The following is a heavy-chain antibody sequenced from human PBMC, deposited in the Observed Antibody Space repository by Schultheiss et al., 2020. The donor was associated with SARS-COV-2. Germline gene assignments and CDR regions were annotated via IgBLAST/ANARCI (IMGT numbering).Heavy chain of an antibody. CDR1: GFTFSSYA. J-gene: IGHJ4*02. V-gene: IGHV3-21*01. CDR2: ISNSHYI. Sequence: GGSLRLSCAASGFTFSSYAMNWVRQAPGKGLEWVSSISNSHYILYADSVKGRFTISRDNAKNSLYLQMNSLRAEDTAVYYCASYDSSGYYTFDYWGQGTLVTVAS. CDR3: ASYDSSGYYTFDY. D-gene: IGHD3-22*01.